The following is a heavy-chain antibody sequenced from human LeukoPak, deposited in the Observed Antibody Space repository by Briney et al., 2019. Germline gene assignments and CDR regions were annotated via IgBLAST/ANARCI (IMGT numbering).Heavy chain of an antibody. CDR2: IYSGGST. D-gene: IGHD4-17*01. V-gene: IGHV3-53*01. CDR3: AREGTTVNHFDY. Sequence: GGSLRLSCAASGFTVSSNYMSWVRQAPGKGLEWVSVIYSGGSTYYADSVKGRFTIPRDNSKNTLYLQMNSLRAEDTAVYYCAREGTTVNHFDYWGQGTLVTVSS. J-gene: IGHJ4*02. CDR1: GFTVSSNY.